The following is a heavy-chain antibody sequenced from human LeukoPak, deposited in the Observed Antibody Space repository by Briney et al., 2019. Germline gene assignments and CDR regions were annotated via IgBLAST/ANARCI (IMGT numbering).Heavy chain of an antibody. CDR1: GFSLSTNAVG. CDR2: IYWDDDK. J-gene: IGHJ4*02. V-gene: IGHV2-5*02. Sequence: SGPTLVKPTQTLTLTCTFSGFSLSTNAVGGGWIRQPPGKALEWLALIYWDDDKRYSPSLKSRLTITKDTSKNQVVLTMTNMDPVDTATYYCAHSLEAGTAMVRGYFDYWGQGTLVTVSS. CDR3: AHSLEAGTAMVRGYFDY. D-gene: IGHD5-18*01.